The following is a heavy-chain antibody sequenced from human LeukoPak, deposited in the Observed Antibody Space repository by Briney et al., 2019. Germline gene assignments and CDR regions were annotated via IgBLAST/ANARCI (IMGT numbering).Heavy chain of an antibody. Sequence: SETLSLTCAVYGGSFSGYYWSWIRQPPGKGLEWIGEINHSGSTNYNPSLKSRVTISVDTSKNQFSLKLSSVTAADTAVYYCARGGGWNDPPFDYWGQGTLVTVSS. CDR3: ARGGGWNDPPFDY. J-gene: IGHJ4*02. V-gene: IGHV4-34*01. D-gene: IGHD1-1*01. CDR2: INHSGST. CDR1: GGSFSGYY.